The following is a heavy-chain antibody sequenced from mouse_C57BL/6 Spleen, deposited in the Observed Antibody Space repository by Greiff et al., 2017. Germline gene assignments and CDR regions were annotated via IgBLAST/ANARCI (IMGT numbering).Heavy chain of an antibody. Sequence: EVQLQQSGAELVRPGASVKLSCTASGFNIKDYYMHWVKQRPEQGLEWIGRIDPEDGDTEYAPKFQGKATMTADTTSNTAYLQLSSLTSEDTAVYYCTEDDYGGAADWGQGTLVTVSA. CDR2: IDPEDGDT. CDR1: GFNIKDYY. V-gene: IGHV14-1*01. D-gene: IGHD2-4*01. J-gene: IGHJ3*01. CDR3: TEDDYGGAAD.